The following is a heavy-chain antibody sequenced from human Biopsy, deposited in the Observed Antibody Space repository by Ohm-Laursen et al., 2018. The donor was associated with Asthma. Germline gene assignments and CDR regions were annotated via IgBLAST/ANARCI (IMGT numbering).Heavy chain of an antibody. V-gene: IGHV3-30*18. J-gene: IGHJ4*02. CDR3: AKDRVRINSAYYFDY. Sequence: SLRLSCAASGFTFSTYGMHWVRQAPGKGLEWVAVISYDGFNKYYADSVKGRFTISRDNSKNTLYLHMHSLRAEDTAVYFCAKDRVRINSAYYFDYWGQGTLVTVSS. CDR1: GFTFSTYG. CDR2: ISYDGFNK. D-gene: IGHD3-10*01.